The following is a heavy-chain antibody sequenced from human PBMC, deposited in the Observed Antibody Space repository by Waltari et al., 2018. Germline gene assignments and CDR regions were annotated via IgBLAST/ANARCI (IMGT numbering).Heavy chain of an antibody. CDR2: IYYSGST. Sequence: QLQLQESGPGLVKPSETLSLTCTVSGGSISSSSYYWGWIRQPPVKGLEWIGSIYYSGSTYYNPSLKSRVTISVDTSKNQFSLKLSSVTAADTAVYYCARLSQYSSNWFDPWGQGTLVTVSS. CDR1: GGSISSSSYY. D-gene: IGHD5-18*01. J-gene: IGHJ5*02. CDR3: ARLSQYSSNWFDP. V-gene: IGHV4-39*01.